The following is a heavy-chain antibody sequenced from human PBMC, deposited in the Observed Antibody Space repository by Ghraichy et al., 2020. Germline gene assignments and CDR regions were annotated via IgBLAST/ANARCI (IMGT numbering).Heavy chain of an antibody. CDR3: ARGPSGLAPGGY. D-gene: IGHD3-16*01. V-gene: IGHV4-34*01. CDR1: GGSFSGYY. Sequence: SETLSLTCAVYGGSFSGYYWSWIRQPPGKGLEWIGEINHSGSTNYNPSLKSRVTISVDTSKNQFSLKLSSVTAADTAVYYCARGPSGLAPGGYWGQGTLVTVSS. J-gene: IGHJ4*02. CDR2: INHSGST.